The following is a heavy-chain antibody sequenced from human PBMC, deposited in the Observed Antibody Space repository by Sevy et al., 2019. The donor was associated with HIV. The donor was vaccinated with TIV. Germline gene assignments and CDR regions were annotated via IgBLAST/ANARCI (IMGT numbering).Heavy chain of an antibody. CDR1: GFTFSSYA. D-gene: IGHD1-20*01. CDR2: ISGSGGST. Sequence: GGSLRLSCAASGFTFSSYAMSWVRQAPGKGLEWVSAISGSGGSTYYADSVKGRFTISRDNSKNTLYLQMNSLRAEDTAVYYCAKVKRVGMDYYYGMDVWGQGTTVTVSS. V-gene: IGHV3-23*01. J-gene: IGHJ6*02. CDR3: AKVKRVGMDYYYGMDV.